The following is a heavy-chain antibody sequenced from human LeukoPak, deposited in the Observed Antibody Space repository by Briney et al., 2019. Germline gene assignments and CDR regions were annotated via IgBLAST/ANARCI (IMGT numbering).Heavy chain of an antibody. CDR1: GGSFSGYS. J-gene: IGHJ4*02. Sequence: SETLSLTCAVYGGSFSGYSWTWIRQSPGKGLEWIGEIDRSGSTNYNPALKSRLTISVDTSKNQFSLKLSSVVAADTAVYYSARGSATGLAYWGQGTLVTVSS. CDR3: ARGSATGLAY. D-gene: IGHD1-1*01. V-gene: IGHV4-34*01. CDR2: IDRSGST.